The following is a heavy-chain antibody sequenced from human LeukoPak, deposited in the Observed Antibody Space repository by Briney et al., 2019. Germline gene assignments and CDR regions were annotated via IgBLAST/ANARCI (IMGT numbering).Heavy chain of an antibody. V-gene: IGHV1-69*13. CDR2: IIPIFGTA. D-gene: IGHD6-19*01. J-gene: IGHJ4*02. CDR1: GGTFSSYA. CDR3: ARSELNSSGWYGRFDY. Sequence: GASVKVSCKASGGTFSSYAISWVRQAPGQGLEWMGGIIPIFGTANYAQKFQGRVTITADESTSTAYMELSSLRSEDTAVYYCARSELNSSGWYGRFDYWGQGTLVTVSS.